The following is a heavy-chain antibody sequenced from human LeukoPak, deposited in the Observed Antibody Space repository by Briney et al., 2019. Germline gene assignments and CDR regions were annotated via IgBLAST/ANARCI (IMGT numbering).Heavy chain of an antibody. D-gene: IGHD1-26*01. CDR1: GFSFRNYA. CDR3: TRDGGSFCDFDY. J-gene: IGHJ4*02. Sequence: GGSLRLSCVASGFSFRNYAIHWVRQAPGKGLEYVSVINTDGRITYYADSVKGRFTVSRDNSKDTVYLQMGSLRGEDMAVYYCTRDGGSFCDFDYWGQGALVTVSS. V-gene: IGHV3-64*02. CDR2: INTDGRIT.